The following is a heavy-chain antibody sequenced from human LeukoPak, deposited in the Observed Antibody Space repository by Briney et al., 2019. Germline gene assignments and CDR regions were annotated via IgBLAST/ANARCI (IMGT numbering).Heavy chain of an antibody. V-gene: IGHV3-74*01. J-gene: IGHJ4*02. CDR1: GFTFSSYW. CDR3: ARDRMSGSYFLSDY. Sequence: GGSLRLSCAASGFTFSSYWMHWVRQAPGKGLVWVSRINSDGSSTSYADSVKGRFTISRDNAENTLYLQMNSLRAEDTAVYYCARDRMSGSYFLSDYWGQGTLVTVSS. CDR2: INSDGSST. D-gene: IGHD1-26*01.